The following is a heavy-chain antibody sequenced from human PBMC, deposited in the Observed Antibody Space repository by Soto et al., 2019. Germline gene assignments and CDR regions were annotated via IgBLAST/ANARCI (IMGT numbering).Heavy chain of an antibody. J-gene: IGHJ5*02. Sequence: EVQLVQSGAEVKKPGESLRISCKGSGYSFTSYWINWVRQMPGKGLEWMGRIDPSDSYTNYNPSFQGHVTISADKSLSTADLQWSSLKASDTAIYYCARGGQQVVHTWVDPWGQGTLVTVSS. V-gene: IGHV5-10-1*01. CDR3: ARGGQQVVHTWVDP. D-gene: IGHD2-15*01. CDR2: IDPSDSYT. CDR1: GYSFTSYW.